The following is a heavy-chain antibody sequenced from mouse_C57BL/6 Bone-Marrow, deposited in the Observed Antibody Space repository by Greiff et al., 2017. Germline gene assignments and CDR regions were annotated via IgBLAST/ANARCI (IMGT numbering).Heavy chain of an antibody. CDR2: IDPENGDT. Sequence: VQLQQSGAELVRPGASVTLSCTASGFNIKDDYMHWVKQRPEQGLEWIGWIDPENGDTEYASKFQGKATITEDTSSNTAYLQLSSLTCEDTAVYYCTPSTTVVGNYAMDYWGQGTSVTVSS. J-gene: IGHJ4*01. CDR1: GFNIKDDY. V-gene: IGHV14-4*01. CDR3: TPSTTVVGNYAMDY. D-gene: IGHD1-1*01.